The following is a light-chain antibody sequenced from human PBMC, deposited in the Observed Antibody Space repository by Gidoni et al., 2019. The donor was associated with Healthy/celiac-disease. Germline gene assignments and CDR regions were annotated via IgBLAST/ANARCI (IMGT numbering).Light chain of an antibody. CDR2: GAS. Sequence: EIVLTQSPGTLSLSPGERATLSCRASQSVSSSYLAWYQQKPGQAPRLLIYGASSRATGIPDRFSGSGSGTDFTLPISRLEPEDFAVYYCQQYGSSREFTFGPGTKVDIK. J-gene: IGKJ3*01. CDR1: QSVSSSY. CDR3: QQYGSSREFT. V-gene: IGKV3-20*01.